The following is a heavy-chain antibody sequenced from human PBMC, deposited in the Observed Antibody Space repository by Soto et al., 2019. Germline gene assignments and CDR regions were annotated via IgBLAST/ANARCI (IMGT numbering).Heavy chain of an antibody. CDR1: GVSISSGGYY. CDR2: IYYSGST. CDR3: AGQKLDVPAFFEF. J-gene: IGHJ4*02. V-gene: IGHV4-31*03. Sequence: SETLSLTCTVSGVSISSGGYYWNWIRQHPGKGLEWIGYIYYSGSTYYNPSLKSRVTISVDTSKNQFSLKLSSVTAADTAVYYCAGQKLDVPAFFEFWGQG. D-gene: IGHD3-16*01.